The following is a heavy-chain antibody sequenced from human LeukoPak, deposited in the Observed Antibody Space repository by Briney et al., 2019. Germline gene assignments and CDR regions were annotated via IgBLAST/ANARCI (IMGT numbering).Heavy chain of an antibody. CDR3: ASSSVYSSSWYSFDY. D-gene: IGHD6-13*01. CDR2: IYTSGST. CDR1: GGSISSGSYY. J-gene: IGHJ4*02. Sequence: PSQTLSLTCTVPGGSISSGSYYWSWIRQPAGKGLEWIGRIYTSGSTNYNPSLKSRVTISVDTSKNQFSLKLSSVTAADTAVYYCASSSVYSSSWYSFDYWGQGTLVTVSS. V-gene: IGHV4-61*02.